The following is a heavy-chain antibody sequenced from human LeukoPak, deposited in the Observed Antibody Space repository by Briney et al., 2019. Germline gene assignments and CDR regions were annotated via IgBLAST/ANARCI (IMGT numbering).Heavy chain of an antibody. D-gene: IGHD3-22*01. Sequence: PGGSLRLSCAASGFTFSSYGMHWVRQAPGKGLEWVAVISYDGSNKYYADSVKGRFTISRDNAKNSLYLQMNSLRAEDTAVYYCASDRSLIASLYYFDNWGQGTLVTVSS. CDR3: ASDRSLIASLYYFDN. V-gene: IGHV3-30*03. CDR2: ISYDGSNK. J-gene: IGHJ4*02. CDR1: GFTFSSYG.